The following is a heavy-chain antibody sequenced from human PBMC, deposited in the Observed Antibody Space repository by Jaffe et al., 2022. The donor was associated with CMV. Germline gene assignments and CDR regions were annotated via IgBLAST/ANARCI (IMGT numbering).Heavy chain of an antibody. D-gene: IGHD6-19*01. V-gene: IGHV3-74*01. Sequence: EVQLVESGGGLVQPGGSLRLSCAASGFTFSSYWMHWVRQAPGKGLVWVSRINSDGSSTSYADSVKGRFTISRDNAKNTLYLQMNSLRAEDTAVYYCAREVGIAVAATYYFDYWGQGTLVTVSS. CDR3: AREVGIAVAATYYFDY. CDR1: GFTFSSYW. J-gene: IGHJ4*02. CDR2: INSDGSST.